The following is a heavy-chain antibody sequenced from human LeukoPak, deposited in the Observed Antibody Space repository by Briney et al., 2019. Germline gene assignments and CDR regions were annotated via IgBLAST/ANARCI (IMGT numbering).Heavy chain of an antibody. CDR2: IYSSGST. J-gene: IGHJ4*02. D-gene: IGHD3-10*01. CDR3: ARGPHYYSSGSYYNY. V-gene: IGHV4-4*07. Sequence: SETLSLTCSVSGGSISSYYWSWIRQSAGQGLEWIGRIYSSGSTNYNPSLKSRVTMLVDTSKNQFSLNLSSVTAADTAVYYCARGPHYYSSGSYYNYWGQGTLVTVSS. CDR1: GGSISSYY.